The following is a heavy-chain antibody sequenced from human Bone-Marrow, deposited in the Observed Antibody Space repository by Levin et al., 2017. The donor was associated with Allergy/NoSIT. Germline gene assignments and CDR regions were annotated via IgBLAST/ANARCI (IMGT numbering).Heavy chain of an antibody. CDR3: ARGEFNGGRPKHYFDF. V-gene: IGHV3-33*01. Sequence: GGSLRLSCETSGFSFRSYGMHWIRQAPGKGLEWVAVLWSYKNNDYYADSVRGRFSISRDDSKNTLYLQMNNLRGEDTAVYFCARGEFNGGRPKHYFDFWGRGTLVAVSP. CDR1: GFSFRSYG. J-gene: IGHJ2*01. CDR2: LWSYKNND. D-gene: IGHD3-16*01.